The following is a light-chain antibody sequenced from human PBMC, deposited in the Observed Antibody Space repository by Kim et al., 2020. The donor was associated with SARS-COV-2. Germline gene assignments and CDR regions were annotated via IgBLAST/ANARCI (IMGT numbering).Light chain of an antibody. Sequence: PGKTARITCGGEIIGSKRVHWYQQKPGQAPVLVIYYDTDRPSGIPERFSGSSSGNTATLTISRVDAGDEADYYCQVWDSGSDHPYVFGTGTKVTVL. CDR2: YDT. CDR3: QVWDSGSDHPYV. J-gene: IGLJ1*01. V-gene: IGLV3-21*04. CDR1: IIGSKR.